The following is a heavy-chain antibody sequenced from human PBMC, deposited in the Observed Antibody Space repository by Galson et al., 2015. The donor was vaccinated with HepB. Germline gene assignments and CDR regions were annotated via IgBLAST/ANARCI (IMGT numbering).Heavy chain of an antibody. CDR1: GFTFNSYA. J-gene: IGHJ4*02. CDR2: IGAGSRNT. CDR3: AKSMSGWYLFDY. Sequence: SLRLSCAASGFTFNSYAMSWVRHTPGKGLEWVSSIGAGSRNTYYADSAKGRLTISRDNSRNTLYLQMNSLRAEDTALYHCAKSMSGWYLFDYWGQGTLVTVSS. V-gene: IGHV3-23*01. D-gene: IGHD6-19*01.